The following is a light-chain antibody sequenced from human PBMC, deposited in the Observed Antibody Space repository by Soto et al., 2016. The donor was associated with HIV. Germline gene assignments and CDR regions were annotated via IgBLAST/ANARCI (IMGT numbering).Light chain of an antibody. CDR2: GAS. CDR1: QDISTW. CDR3: QQYQSYPLT. Sequence: DIQMTQSPPSLSASVGDRVTITCRASQDISTWLAWYQQLPGKAPKSLIYGASTLQSGAPSKFSGSGTGTEFTLTITNLQAEDSATYFCQQYQSYPLTFGGGTKVEIK. V-gene: IGKV1D-16*01. J-gene: IGKJ4*01.